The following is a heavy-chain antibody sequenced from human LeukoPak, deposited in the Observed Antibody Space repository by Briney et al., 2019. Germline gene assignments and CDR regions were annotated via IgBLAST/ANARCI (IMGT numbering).Heavy chain of an antibody. Sequence: PGRSLRLSCAASGFSFSNYAMHWVRQTPGEGLVWVAVISTDGRDKHYADSVKGRFTISRDNSKSTLYLQMNSLRAEDTAVYYCARDCAAAAVYYFDYWGQGTLVTVSS. CDR2: ISTDGRDK. CDR3: ARDCAAAAVYYFDY. V-gene: IGHV3-30*04. J-gene: IGHJ4*02. CDR1: GFSFSNYA. D-gene: IGHD6-13*01.